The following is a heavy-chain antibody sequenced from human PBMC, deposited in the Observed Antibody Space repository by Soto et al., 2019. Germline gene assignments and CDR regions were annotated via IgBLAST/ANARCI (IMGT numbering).Heavy chain of an antibody. CDR2: INPNSGGT. J-gene: IGHJ6*02. D-gene: IGHD6-13*01. V-gene: IGHV1-2*04. Sequence: GASVKVSCKASGYTFTGYYMHWVRQAPGQGPEWMGWINPNSGGTNYAQKFQGWVTMTRDTSISTAYMELSRLRSDDTAVYYCAREMKGIAAAGDYYYYGMDVWGQGTTVTVSS. CDR1: GYTFTGYY. CDR3: AREMKGIAAAGDYYYYGMDV.